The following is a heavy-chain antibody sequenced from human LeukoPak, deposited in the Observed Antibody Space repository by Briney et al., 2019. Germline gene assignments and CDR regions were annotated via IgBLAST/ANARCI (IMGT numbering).Heavy chain of an antibody. D-gene: IGHD3-10*01. Sequence: GSLRLSCAASGFTFSSYSMNWVRQAPGKGLEWVSHISSSSSTIYYADSVEGRFTISRDNAKNSLYLQMDSLRAEDTAVYYCARAGFTFSDYFGSFFDYWGQGTLVTVSS. CDR1: GFTFSSYS. CDR2: ISSSSSTI. V-gene: IGHV3-48*01. CDR3: ARAGFTFSDYFGSFFDY. J-gene: IGHJ4*02.